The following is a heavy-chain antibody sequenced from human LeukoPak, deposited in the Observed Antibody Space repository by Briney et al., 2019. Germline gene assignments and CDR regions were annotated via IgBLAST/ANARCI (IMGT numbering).Heavy chain of an antibody. Sequence: ASVKVSCKASGYTFTSYAISWVRQAPGQGLEWMGWISAYNGNTNYAQKLQGRVTMTTDTSTSTAYMELRSLRSDDTAVYYCARETYDSSGYFYYYYYMDVWGKGTTVTVSS. J-gene: IGHJ6*03. CDR3: ARETYDSSGYFYYYYYMDV. CDR2: ISAYNGNT. V-gene: IGHV1-18*01. D-gene: IGHD3-22*01. CDR1: GYTFTSYA.